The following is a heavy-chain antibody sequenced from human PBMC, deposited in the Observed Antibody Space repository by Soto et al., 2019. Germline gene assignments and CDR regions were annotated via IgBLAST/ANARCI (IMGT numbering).Heavy chain of an antibody. CDR1: GGSISSYY. D-gene: IGHD2-8*01. CDR2: IYYSGST. J-gene: IGHJ5*02. Sequence: SLTCTVSGGSISSYYWSWIRQPPGKGLEWIGYIYYSGSTNYNPSLKSRVTISVDTSKNQFSLKLSSVTAADTAVYYCARAGVRNTNGVCYDPWGQGTLVTVSS. V-gene: IGHV4-59*01. CDR3: ARAGVRNTNGVCYDP.